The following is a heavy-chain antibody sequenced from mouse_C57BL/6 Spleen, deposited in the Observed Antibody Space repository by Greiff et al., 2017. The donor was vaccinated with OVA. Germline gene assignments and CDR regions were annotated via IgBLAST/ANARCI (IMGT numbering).Heavy chain of an antibody. D-gene: IGHD2-2*01. CDR1: GYAFSSSW. CDR3: ARWGDGYGHWYFDG. J-gene: IGHJ1*03. V-gene: IGHV1-82*01. Sequence: QVQLQQSGPELVKPGASVKISCKASGYAFSSSWMNWVKQRPGKGLEWLGRIYPGDGDTNYNGKFKGKATLTADKSSSTAYMQLSSLTSEDAAVYFGARWGDGYGHWYFDGWGTGATVTVSA. CDR2: IYPGDGDT.